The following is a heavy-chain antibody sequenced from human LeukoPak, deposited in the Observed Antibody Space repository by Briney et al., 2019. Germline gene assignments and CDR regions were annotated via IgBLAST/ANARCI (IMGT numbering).Heavy chain of an antibody. CDR1: GGSFSGYY. Sequence: SETLSLTCAVYGGSFSGYYWSWIRQPPGKGLEWIGEINHSGSTNYNPSLKSRVTISVDTSKNQFSLKLSSVTAADTAVYYCARGLLVPTIYNWFDPWGRGTLVTVSS. V-gene: IGHV4-34*01. CDR2: INHSGST. D-gene: IGHD2-8*02. J-gene: IGHJ5*02. CDR3: ARGLLVPTIYNWFDP.